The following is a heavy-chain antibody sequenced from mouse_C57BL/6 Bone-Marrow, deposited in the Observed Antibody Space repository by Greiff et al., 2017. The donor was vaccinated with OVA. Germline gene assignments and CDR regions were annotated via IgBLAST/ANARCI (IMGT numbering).Heavy chain of an antibody. CDR1: GYTFTSYW. Sequence: QVQLQQPGAELVRPGTSVKLSCKASGYTFTSYWMHWVKQRPGQGLEWIGVIDPSDSYTNYNQKFKGKATLTVDKSSSTAYMQLSSLTSEDAAVYYCARKRGDVYFYAMDYWGQGTSVTVSS. CDR2: IDPSDSYT. CDR3: ARKRGDVYFYAMDY. V-gene: IGHV1-59*01. J-gene: IGHJ4*01. D-gene: IGHD2-3*01.